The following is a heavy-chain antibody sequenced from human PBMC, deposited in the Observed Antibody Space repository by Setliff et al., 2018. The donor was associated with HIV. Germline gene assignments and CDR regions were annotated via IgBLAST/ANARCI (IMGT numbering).Heavy chain of an antibody. J-gene: IGHJ3*02. CDR2: FYYSGST. V-gene: IGHV4-39*07. D-gene: IGHD2-2*01. CDR1: GASIGRRSDC. Sequence: SETLSLTCTVSGASIGRRSDCWGWIRQPPGKGLEWIGSFYYSGSTYYNPSLKSRVTISVDTSKNQFSLKLTSVTAEDTAVYYCARDRGVYCISSSCYSPVDAFDIWGQGTMVTVSS. CDR3: ARDRGVYCISSSCYSPVDAFDI.